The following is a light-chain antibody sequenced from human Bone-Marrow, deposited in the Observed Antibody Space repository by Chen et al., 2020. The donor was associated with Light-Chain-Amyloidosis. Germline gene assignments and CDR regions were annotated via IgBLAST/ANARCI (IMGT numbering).Light chain of an antibody. CDR2: NNN. Sequence: SVLTPPPSASGTPGPRVTISCSGSSSNIGSNYVYWYQQLPGTAPKLLIYNNNQRPSGVPDRFYGSKPGTSASLAISGLRSEDEADYYCAAWDDILSGVVFGGGTKLTVI. CDR3: AAWDDILSGVV. CDR1: SSNIGSNY. V-gene: IGLV1-47*01. J-gene: IGLJ2*01.